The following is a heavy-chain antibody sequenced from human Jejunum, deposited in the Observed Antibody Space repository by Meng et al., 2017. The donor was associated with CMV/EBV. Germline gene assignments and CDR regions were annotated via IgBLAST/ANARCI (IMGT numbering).Heavy chain of an antibody. CDR3: ARAGSYRFDY. D-gene: IGHD3-10*01. CDR1: GFTFSSYW. CDR2: INTDGSTI. Sequence: VQLVGSGGGLVQPGGFLRLSCAASGFTFSSYWIHWVRQAPGKGLVWVSRINTDGSTINYADSVKGRFTISRDDAKNTLYLQMNSLTAEDTAVYYCARAGSYRFDYWGHGTLVPSPQ. J-gene: IGHJ4*01. V-gene: IGHV3-74*01.